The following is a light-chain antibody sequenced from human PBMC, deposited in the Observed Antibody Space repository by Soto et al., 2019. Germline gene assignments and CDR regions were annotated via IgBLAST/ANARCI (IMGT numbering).Light chain of an antibody. CDR3: QQYNSWPGT. V-gene: IGKV3-15*01. CDR2: GAS. CDR1: QSVSSSY. J-gene: IGKJ1*01. Sequence: EIVLTQAPGTLSLSPGGRGTLSCRASQSVSSSYLAWYQEKHGQGPRXXIYGASTRATGVPPRFSGSGTGTEFTLTISSLQSEDCAVYDGQQYNSWPGTFGQGTKVDIK.